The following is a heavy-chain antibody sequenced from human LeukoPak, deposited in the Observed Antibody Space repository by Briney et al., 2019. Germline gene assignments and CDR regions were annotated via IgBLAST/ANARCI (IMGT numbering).Heavy chain of an antibody. CDR1: GGSFSGYY. CDR2: INHSGGT. CDR3: AREGSILTGYYRFDP. Sequence: SETLSLTCALYGGSFSGYYWSWIRHPPGKGREWIGEINHSGGTNYTPTLKSGVTISVGTSKNQFSLKLSSVSDADTAVYYCAREGSILTGYYRFDPWGQGTLVTVSS. J-gene: IGHJ5*02. D-gene: IGHD3-9*01. V-gene: IGHV4-34*01.